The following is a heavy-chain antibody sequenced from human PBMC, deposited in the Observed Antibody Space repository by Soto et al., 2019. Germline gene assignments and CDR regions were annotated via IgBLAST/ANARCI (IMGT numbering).Heavy chain of an antibody. J-gene: IGHJ4*02. CDR1: GGTFSSYA. CDR3: ARGVHYDSSGYYYFY. D-gene: IGHD3-22*01. Sequence: SVKVSCKASGGTFSSYAIDWVRQAPGQGLEWMGGITPILGTANYAQKFRGRITITADESTSTAYMELRSLRSEDTAVYHCARGVHYDSSGYYYFYWGQGTLVTVSS. V-gene: IGHV1-69*13. CDR2: ITPILGTA.